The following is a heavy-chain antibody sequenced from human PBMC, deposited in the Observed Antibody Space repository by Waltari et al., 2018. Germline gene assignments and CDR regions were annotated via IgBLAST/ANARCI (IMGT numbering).Heavy chain of an antibody. D-gene: IGHD4-17*01. CDR1: GCTFSSYE. J-gene: IGHJ3*02. Sequence: EVQLVESGGGLVQPGGSLRLACAASGCTFSSYEMNWVRQAPGKGLEWVSYISSSGSTIFYADSVKGRFTISRDNAKNSLYLQMNSLRAEDTAVYYCARDYGDYDSAFDIWGQGTMVTVSS. V-gene: IGHV3-48*03. CDR3: ARDYGDYDSAFDI. CDR2: ISSSGSTI.